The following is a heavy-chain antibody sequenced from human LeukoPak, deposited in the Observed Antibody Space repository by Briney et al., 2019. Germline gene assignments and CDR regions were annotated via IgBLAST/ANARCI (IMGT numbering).Heavy chain of an antibody. CDR1: GFTFSKYA. J-gene: IGHJ4*02. D-gene: IGHD1-26*01. V-gene: IGHV3-23*01. CDR2: ISGNGSST. Sequence: PGGSLRLSCAASGFTFSKYAMSWVRQAPGKGLEWVSGISGNGSSTYYADSVKGRITISRDNSKNTLYLQMNSLRAEDTAAYYCATEVGPSYYWGQGTLVTVSS. CDR3: ATEVGPSYY.